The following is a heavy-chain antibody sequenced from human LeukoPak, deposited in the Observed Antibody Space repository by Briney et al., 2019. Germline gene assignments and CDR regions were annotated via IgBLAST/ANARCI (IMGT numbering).Heavy chain of an antibody. CDR1: GYSISSGYY. J-gene: IGHJ4*02. V-gene: IGHV4-38-2*02. CDR3: ARERYYGSGGLFDY. D-gene: IGHD3-10*01. Sequence: SETLSLTCAVSGYSISSGYYWAWIRPSPGEGLECIGSIYHSGTAYYNPSLKSRVTISVDTSKNQFSLKLRSVTAADTAVYFCARERYYGSGGLFDYWGQGTLVTVSS. CDR2: IYHSGTA.